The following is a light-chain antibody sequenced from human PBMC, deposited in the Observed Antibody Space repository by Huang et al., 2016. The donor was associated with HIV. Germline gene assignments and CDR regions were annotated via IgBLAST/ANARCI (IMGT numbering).Light chain of an antibody. CDR3: QQFNNYLT. Sequence: AIQLTQSPSSLSASVGDRVTITCRASRGISSGLARYQQKPGKAPKLLIFDASSLESGVPSRFSGSGSGTDFTLTISSLQPEDFATYYCQQFNNYLTFGQGTRLEIQ. V-gene: IGKV1D-13*01. CDR2: DAS. J-gene: IGKJ5*01. CDR1: RGISSG.